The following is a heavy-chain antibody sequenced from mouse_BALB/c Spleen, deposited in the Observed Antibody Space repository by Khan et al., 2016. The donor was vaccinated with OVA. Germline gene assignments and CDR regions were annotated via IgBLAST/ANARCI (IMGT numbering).Heavy chain of an antibody. V-gene: IGHV2-6*02. J-gene: IGHJ4*01. CDR3: ARGIYYFGSRYMDY. D-gene: IGHD1-1*01. CDR1: GFSLTSYG. CDR2: IWSDGIT. Sequence: QVQLKQSGPGLVAPSQSLSITCTVSGFSLTSYGVHWVRQPPGKGLEWLVVIWSDGITTYNSALKSRLSISKDNSKSQIFLKMNSLQTDDTAMYXCARGIYYFGSRYMDYWGQGTSVTVSA.